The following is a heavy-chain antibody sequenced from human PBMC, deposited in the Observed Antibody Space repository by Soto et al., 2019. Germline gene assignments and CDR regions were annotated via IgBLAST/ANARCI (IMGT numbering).Heavy chain of an antibody. CDR2: ISVSGDTT. Sequence: PGGSLRLSCAASGFTFTRYSMNWVRQAPGKGLEWVSSISVSGDTTFYADSVKGRFSISRDNSKNTLFLQMKRLTVDDTAIYYCAAPRDEYGSGVSWFTYGMDIWGQGTTVTVSS. D-gene: IGHD3-10*01. J-gene: IGHJ6*02. CDR3: AAPRDEYGSGVSWFTYGMDI. V-gene: IGHV3-23*01. CDR1: GFTFTRYS.